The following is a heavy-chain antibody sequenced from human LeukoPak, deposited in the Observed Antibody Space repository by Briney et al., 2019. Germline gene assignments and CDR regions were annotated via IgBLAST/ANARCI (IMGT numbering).Heavy chain of an antibody. Sequence: SETLSLTCTVSGVSISSYYWSWIRQPAGKGLEWIGRIHTSGNTNYNPSLKSRVTMSVDTSKNQFSLKLSSVTAADTAVYYCARGVDSAASLYYFDSWSPGTLVTVSS. CDR1: GVSISSYY. D-gene: IGHD3/OR15-3a*01. CDR3: ARGVDSAASLYYFDS. J-gene: IGHJ4*02. CDR2: IHTSGNT. V-gene: IGHV4-4*07.